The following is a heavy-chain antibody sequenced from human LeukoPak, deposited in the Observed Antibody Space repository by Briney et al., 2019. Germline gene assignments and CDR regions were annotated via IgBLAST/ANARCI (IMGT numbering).Heavy chain of an antibody. J-gene: IGHJ4*02. Sequence: SETLSLTCTVSGGSISSGGYYWSWIRQHPGKGLEWIGYIYYSGSTYYNPSLKSRVTISVDTSKNQFSLKLSSVTAADTAVYYCARESPGDCSGGSCYPDYWGRGTLVTVSS. V-gene: IGHV4-31*03. D-gene: IGHD2-15*01. CDR3: ARESPGDCSGGSCYPDY. CDR2: IYYSGST. CDR1: GGSISSGGYY.